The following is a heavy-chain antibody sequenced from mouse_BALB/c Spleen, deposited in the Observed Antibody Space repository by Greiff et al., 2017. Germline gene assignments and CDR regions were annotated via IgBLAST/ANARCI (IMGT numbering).Heavy chain of an antibody. CDR3: ARDRNYYGSSLPFDY. J-gene: IGHJ2*01. CDR2: ISYDGSN. CDR1: GYSITSGYY. D-gene: IGHD1-1*01. V-gene: IGHV3-6*02. Sequence: VQLKQSGPGLVKPSQSLSLTCSVTGYSITSGYYWNWIRQFPGNKLEWMGYISYDGSNNYNPSLKNRISITRDTSKNQFFLKLNSVTTEDTATYYCARDRNYYGSSLPFDYWGQGTTLTVSS.